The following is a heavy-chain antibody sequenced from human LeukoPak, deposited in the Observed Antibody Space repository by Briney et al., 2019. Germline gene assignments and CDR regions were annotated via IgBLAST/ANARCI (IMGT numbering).Heavy chain of an antibody. CDR1: GGSISSYY. Sequence: SETLSLTCTVSGGSISSYYWSWIRQPAGKGLEWIGRIYTSGSTNYNPSLKSRVTISLDTSRNQFSLKLNSVTAADTAVYYCAKSNGYGLVDIWGQGTMVTVSS. CDR3: AKSNGYGLVDI. V-gene: IGHV4-4*07. J-gene: IGHJ3*02. CDR2: IYTSGST. D-gene: IGHD3-10*01.